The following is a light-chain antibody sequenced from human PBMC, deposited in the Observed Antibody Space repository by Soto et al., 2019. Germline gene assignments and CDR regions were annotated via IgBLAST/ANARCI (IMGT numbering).Light chain of an antibody. CDR3: SSYAGSNNFVV. V-gene: IGLV2-8*01. CDR2: EVS. J-gene: IGLJ2*01. CDR1: SSDDGGYNY. Sequence: QSALTQPPSASGSPGQSVTISCTGTSSDDGGYNYVSWYQQHPGKAHKLMIYEVSKRPSGVPDRFSGSKSGNTASLTVSGLQAEDEADYYCSSYAGSNNFVVFGGGTKVTVL.